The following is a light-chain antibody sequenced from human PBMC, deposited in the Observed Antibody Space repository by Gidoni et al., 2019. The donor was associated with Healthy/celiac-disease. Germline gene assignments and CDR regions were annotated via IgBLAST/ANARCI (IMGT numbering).Light chain of an antibody. CDR3: QQYNNWPPIFT. CDR2: GAS. V-gene: IGKV3-15*01. CDR1: QSVSSN. Sequence: IVMTQSPATLSVSPGERATLSCRASQSVSSNLAWYQQKPGQAPRRLIYGASTRATGIPARLSGSGSGTEYTLTISSLQSEDFAVYYCQQYNNWPPIFTFGPGTKVDIK. J-gene: IGKJ3*01.